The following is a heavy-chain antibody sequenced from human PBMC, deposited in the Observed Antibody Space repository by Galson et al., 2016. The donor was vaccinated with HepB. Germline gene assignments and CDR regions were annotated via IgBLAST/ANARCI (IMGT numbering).Heavy chain of an antibody. D-gene: IGHD3-22*01. V-gene: IGHV5-51*01. CDR3: ARLVSSRSPYDS. J-gene: IGHJ4*02. CDR1: GYVFSGYW. Sequence: QSGAEVKKPGESLKISCKGEGYVFSGYWIAWVRQTPDKGLEWMGLFYPGDSEIRYSPPFQGQVTFSADKSINTAYMQWSSLKASDTAIYYCARLVSSRSPYDSWGQGTLVTVSS. CDR2: FYPGDSEI.